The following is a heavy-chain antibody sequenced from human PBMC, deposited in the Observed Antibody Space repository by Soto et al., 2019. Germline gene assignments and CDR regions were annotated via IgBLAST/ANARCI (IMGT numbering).Heavy chain of an antibody. J-gene: IGHJ4*02. CDR3: ARSPRRVDGKWYLDY. CDR2: ILHTGST. V-gene: IGHV4-4*02. Sequence: QVQLQESGPGLVKPSGTVSLTCGVSGDSFSDSNWWTWVRQPPGKGLEWIGDILHTGSTDYSPSLRSRVTISIDTSKKEFSLNLTSVTATDTAVYYCARSPRRVDGKWYLDYWGQGVLVTVSS. D-gene: IGHD2-15*01. CDR1: GDSFSDSNW.